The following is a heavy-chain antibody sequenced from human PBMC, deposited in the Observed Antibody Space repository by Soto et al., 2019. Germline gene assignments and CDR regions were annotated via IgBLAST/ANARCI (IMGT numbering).Heavy chain of an antibody. CDR3: ARDSHAHDAFDI. Sequence: LRLSCAASGFTFSDHYMDWVRQAPGKGLEWVGRTRNKANSYTTEYAASVKGRFTISRDDSKNSLYLQMNSLKTEDTAVYYCARDSHAHDAFDIWGQGTMVTV. J-gene: IGHJ3*02. CDR1: GFTFSDHY. D-gene: IGHD2-2*01. CDR2: TRNKANSYTT. V-gene: IGHV3-72*01.